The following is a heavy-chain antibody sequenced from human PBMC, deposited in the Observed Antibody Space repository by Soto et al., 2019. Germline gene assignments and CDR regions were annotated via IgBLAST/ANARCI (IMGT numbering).Heavy chain of an antibody. Sequence: QLQLQESGSGLVKPSQTLSLTCAVSGGSISSGGYAWAWIRQPPGKGLEWVGYIYQSGSTYYNPSLTSRVTIAADRSKNQFSLNLASVTAADTAVYYCARSYSGGDAYFDYWGQGTVVTVSS. CDR1: GGSISSGGYA. D-gene: IGHD2-21*02. V-gene: IGHV4-30-2*01. CDR3: ARSYSGGDAYFDY. J-gene: IGHJ4*02. CDR2: IYQSGST.